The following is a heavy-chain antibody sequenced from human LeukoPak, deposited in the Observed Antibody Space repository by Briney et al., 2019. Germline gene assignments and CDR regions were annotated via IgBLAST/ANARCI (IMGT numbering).Heavy chain of an antibody. CDR3: ARGRRDGYNLEYFDK. J-gene: IGHJ4*02. V-gene: IGHV4-39*01. CDR1: GGSISSSTYY. D-gene: IGHD5-24*01. CDR2: IYYSGTT. Sequence: SETLSLTCTVSGGSISSSTYYWGWVRQPPGKGLEWSGCIYYSGTTYYNPSLKSRATIYVDTSKNQFSLKLRSVTAADTAVYYCARGRRDGYNLEYFDKWGQGTLVTVSS.